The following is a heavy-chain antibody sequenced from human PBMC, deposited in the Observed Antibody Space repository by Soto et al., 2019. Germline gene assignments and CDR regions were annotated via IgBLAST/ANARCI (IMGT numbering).Heavy chain of an antibody. D-gene: IGHD3-22*01. J-gene: IGHJ4*02. Sequence: SVKVSCKACGFTFTSSAMQWVRQARGQRLEWIGWIVVGSGNTNYAQKFQERVTITRDMSTSTAYMELSSLRSEDTAVYYCAADGGGYDSSGLGADYWGQGTLVTVSS. CDR2: IVVGSGNT. V-gene: IGHV1-58*02. CDR1: GFTFTSSA. CDR3: AADGGGYDSSGLGADY.